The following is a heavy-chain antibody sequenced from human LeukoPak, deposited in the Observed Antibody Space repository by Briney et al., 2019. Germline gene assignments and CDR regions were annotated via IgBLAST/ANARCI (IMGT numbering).Heavy chain of an antibody. D-gene: IGHD6-25*01. V-gene: IGHV4-34*01. Sequence: SETLSLTRAVYGGSFSGYYWSWIRQPPGKGLEWIGEINHSGSTDYNPSLKSRVTISVDTSKNQFSLKLNSVTAADTAVYYCARGQLRLSNWGQGSLVIVSS. CDR2: INHSGST. CDR1: GGSFSGYY. CDR3: ARGQLRLSN. J-gene: IGHJ4*02.